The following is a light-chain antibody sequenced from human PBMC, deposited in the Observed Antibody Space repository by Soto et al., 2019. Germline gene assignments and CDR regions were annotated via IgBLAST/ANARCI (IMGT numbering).Light chain of an antibody. Sequence: DIQMTQSASSLSASVGDRVAITCRASHGIGNDLSWYQQKPGRAPKRLIYAASKLQSGVSSRFSGSGSGTEFTLTISSLQPEYFATYYCLQYHSYRTFGQGTKVEIK. CDR3: LQYHSYRT. CDR2: AAS. CDR1: HGIGND. V-gene: IGKV1-17*01. J-gene: IGKJ1*01.